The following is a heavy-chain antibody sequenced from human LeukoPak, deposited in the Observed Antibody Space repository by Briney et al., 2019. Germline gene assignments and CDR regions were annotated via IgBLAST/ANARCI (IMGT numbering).Heavy chain of an antibody. V-gene: IGHV4-59*01. CDR1: GGSISSYY. D-gene: IGHD2-21*01. CDR2: IYYSGST. CDR3: AREVRRGYYFDY. J-gene: IGHJ4*02. Sequence: ASETLSLTCTVSGGSISSYYWSWIRQPPGKGLEWIGYIYYSGSTNYNPSLKSRVTISVDTSKNQFSLKLSSVTAADTAVYYCAREVRRGYYFDYWGQGTLVTVSS.